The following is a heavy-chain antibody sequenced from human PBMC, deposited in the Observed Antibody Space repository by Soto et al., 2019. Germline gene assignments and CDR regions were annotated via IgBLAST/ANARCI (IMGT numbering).Heavy chain of an antibody. D-gene: IGHD3-3*01. CDR3: AHSTGPYCDFWSGYYMPNWFDP. CDR1: GFSLSTSGVG. J-gene: IGHJ5*02. CDR2: IYWNDDK. V-gene: IGHV2-5*01. Sequence: SGPTLVNPTQTLTLTCTFSGFSLSTSGVGVGWIRQPPGKALEWLALIYWNDDKRYSPSLKSRLTITKDTSKNQVVLTMTNMDPVDTATYYCAHSTGPYCDFWSGYYMPNWFDPWGQGTLVTVSS.